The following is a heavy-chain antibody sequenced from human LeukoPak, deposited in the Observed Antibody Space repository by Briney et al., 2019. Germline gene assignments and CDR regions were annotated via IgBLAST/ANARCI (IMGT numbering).Heavy chain of an antibody. J-gene: IGHJ3*02. D-gene: IGHD1-14*01. V-gene: IGHV1-18*01. CDR2: ISAYNGNT. Sequence: ASVKVSCKASGYTFTSYGISWVRQAPGQGLEWMGWISAYNGNTNYAQKLQGRVTMTTDTSTSTVYMELSSLRSEDTAVYYCAIPGFSGDAFDIWGQGTMVTVSS. CDR3: AIPGFSGDAFDI. CDR1: GYTFTSYG.